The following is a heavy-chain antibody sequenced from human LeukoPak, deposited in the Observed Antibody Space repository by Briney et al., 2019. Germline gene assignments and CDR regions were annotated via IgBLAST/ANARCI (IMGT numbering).Heavy chain of an antibody. CDR2: IYHSGST. D-gene: IGHD6-19*01. V-gene: IGHV4-30-2*01. J-gene: IGHJ4*02. CDR1: GGSIRGSTYY. CDR3: ARGSVAGGFDY. Sequence: PSETLSLTCTVSGGSIRGSTYYWSWIRQPPGKGLEWIGYIYHSGSTYYNPSLKSRVTISVDRSKNQFSLKLSSVTAADTAVYYCARGSVAGGFDYWGQGTLVTVSS.